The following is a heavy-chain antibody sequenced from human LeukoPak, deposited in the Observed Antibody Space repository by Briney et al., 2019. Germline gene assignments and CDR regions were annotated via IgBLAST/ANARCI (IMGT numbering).Heavy chain of an antibody. CDR3: ARHSSGWYNRYFDY. D-gene: IGHD6-19*01. Sequence: SETLSLTCTVSGGSISSYYWSWIRQPPGKGLVWIGYIYYSGSTNYNPSLKSRVTISVDTTKSQFSLKLSSVTAADTAVYYCARHSSGWYNRYFDYWGQGTLVTVSS. J-gene: IGHJ4*02. CDR1: GGSISSYY. V-gene: IGHV4-59*08. CDR2: IYYSGST.